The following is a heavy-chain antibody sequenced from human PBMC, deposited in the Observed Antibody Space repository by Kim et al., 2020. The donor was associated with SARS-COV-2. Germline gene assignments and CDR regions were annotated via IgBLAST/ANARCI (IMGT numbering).Heavy chain of an antibody. Sequence: GGSLRLSCAASGFTFSSYGMHWVRQAPGKGLEWVAVISYDGSNKYYADSVKGRFTISRDNSKNTLYLQMNSLRAEDTAVYYCAKGGQQWLPRNGGNWFDPWGQGTLVTVSS. V-gene: IGHV3-30*18. CDR3: AKGGQQWLPRNGGNWFDP. D-gene: IGHD6-19*01. J-gene: IGHJ5*02. CDR1: GFTFSSYG. CDR2: ISYDGSNK.